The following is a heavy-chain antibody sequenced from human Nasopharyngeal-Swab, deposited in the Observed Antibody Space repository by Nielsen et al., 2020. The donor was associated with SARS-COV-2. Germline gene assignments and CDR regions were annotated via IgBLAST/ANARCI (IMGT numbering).Heavy chain of an antibody. V-gene: IGHV4-39*01. CDR2: IYYSGST. CDR3: ARHGLVSFALIAAAGYYFDY. D-gene: IGHD6-13*01. J-gene: IGHJ4*02. Sequence: SETLSLTCTVSGGSISSSSYYWGWIRQPPGKGLEWFGSIYYSGSTYYNPSLKSRVTISVDTSKNQFSLKLSSVTAADTAVYYCARHGLVSFALIAAAGYYFDYWGQGTLVTVSS. CDR1: GGSISSSSYY.